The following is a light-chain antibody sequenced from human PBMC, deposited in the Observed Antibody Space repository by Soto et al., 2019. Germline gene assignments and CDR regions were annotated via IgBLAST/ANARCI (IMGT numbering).Light chain of an antibody. Sequence: QSVLTQPPSVSAPPGQKVTISCSGSTSNIGNNYVSWYQQFPGTAPKLLIYDNHNRALGIPDRFSGSKSGTSATLGITGLQTGDEADYYCSAWDSRLSVVIFGGGTKLTVL. CDR3: SAWDSRLSVVI. CDR1: TSNIGNNY. J-gene: IGLJ2*01. CDR2: DNH. V-gene: IGLV1-51*01.